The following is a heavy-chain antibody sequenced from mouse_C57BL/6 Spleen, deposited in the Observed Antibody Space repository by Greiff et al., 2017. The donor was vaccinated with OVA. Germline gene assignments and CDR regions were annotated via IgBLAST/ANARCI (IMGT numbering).Heavy chain of an antibody. CDR3: TRVVTYYFDY. J-gene: IGHJ2*01. CDR2: IDPETGGT. CDR1: GYTFTDYE. D-gene: IGHD2-5*01. V-gene: IGHV1-15*01. Sequence: LVESGAELVRPGASVTLSCKASGYTFTDYEMHWVKQTPVHGLEWIGAIDPETGGTAYNQKFKGKAILTADKSSSTAYMELRSLTSEDSAVYYCTRVVTYYFDYWGQGTTLTVSS.